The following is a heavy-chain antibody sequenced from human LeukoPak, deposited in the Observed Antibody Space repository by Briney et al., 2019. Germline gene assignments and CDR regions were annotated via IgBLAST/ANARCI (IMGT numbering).Heavy chain of an antibody. CDR3: ARDFLEDSY. Sequence: GGSLRLSCAASGFTFSTYNMNWVRQAPGKGLEWVSYISSSATTIYYADSVKGRFTISRDNAKNSLYLQMNSLRAEDTAVYYCARDFLEDSYWGQGTLVTVSS. J-gene: IGHJ4*02. D-gene: IGHD3-3*01. V-gene: IGHV3-48*01. CDR2: ISSSATTI. CDR1: GFTFSTYN.